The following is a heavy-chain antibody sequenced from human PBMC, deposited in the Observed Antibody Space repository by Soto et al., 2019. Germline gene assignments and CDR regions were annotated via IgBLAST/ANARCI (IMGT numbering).Heavy chain of an antibody. D-gene: IGHD2-2*01. Sequence: GGSLRLSCAASGFTFSSYAMSWVRQAPGKGLEWVSAISGSGGSTYYADSVKGRFTISRDNSKNTLYLQMNSLRAEDTAVYYCAKDWPDIVVVPAASTHAFDIWGQGSMVTVSS. J-gene: IGHJ3*02. CDR2: ISGSGGST. CDR1: GFTFSSYA. V-gene: IGHV3-23*01. CDR3: AKDWPDIVVVPAASTHAFDI.